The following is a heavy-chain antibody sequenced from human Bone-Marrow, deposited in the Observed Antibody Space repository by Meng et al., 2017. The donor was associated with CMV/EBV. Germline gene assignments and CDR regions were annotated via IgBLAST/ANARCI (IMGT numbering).Heavy chain of an antibody. CDR1: GYTFTGYY. Sequence: ASVKVSCKASGYTFTGYYMHWVRQAPGQGLEWMGWINPNSGGTNYAQKFQGRVTMTRDTSISAAYMELSRLRSDDTAVYYCARDQGIVGAEDAFDIWGQGTMVTVSS. CDR2: INPNSGGT. V-gene: IGHV1-2*02. J-gene: IGHJ3*02. CDR3: ARDQGIVGAEDAFDI. D-gene: IGHD1-26*01.